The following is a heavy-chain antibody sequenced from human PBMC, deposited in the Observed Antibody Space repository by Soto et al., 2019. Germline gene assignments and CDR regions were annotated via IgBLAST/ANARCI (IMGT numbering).Heavy chain of an antibody. Sequence: GGSLRLSCAASGFTFSSYGMHWVRQAPGKGLEWVAVISYDGSKKYYADSVKGRFTISRDNSKNTLYLQMNSLRVEDTAVYYCAKDRGALRWSEEHYYFDYWGQGTLVTVSS. CDR3: AKDRGALRWSEEHYYFDY. J-gene: IGHJ4*02. CDR2: ISYDGSKK. D-gene: IGHD4-17*01. CDR1: GFTFSSYG. V-gene: IGHV3-30*18.